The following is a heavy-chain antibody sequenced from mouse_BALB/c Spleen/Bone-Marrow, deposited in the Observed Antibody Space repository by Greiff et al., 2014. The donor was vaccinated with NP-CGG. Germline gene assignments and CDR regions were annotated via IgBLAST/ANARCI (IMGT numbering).Heavy chain of an antibody. D-gene: IGHD1-1*01. CDR2: ISPSTGYT. V-gene: IGHV1-7*01. CDR3: ARQITTVDYAMDY. CDR1: GYTFTSYW. Sequence: VKLVESGAELAKPGASVKMSCKASGYTFTSYWMHWVKQRPGQGLEWIGYISPSTGYTEYNQKFKDKATLTADKSSSTAYMQLSSLTSEDSAVYYCARQITTVDYAMDYWGQGTSVTVSS. J-gene: IGHJ4*01.